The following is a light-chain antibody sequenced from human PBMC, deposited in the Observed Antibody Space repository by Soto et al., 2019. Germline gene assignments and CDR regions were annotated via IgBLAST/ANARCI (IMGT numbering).Light chain of an antibody. CDR2: DAS. V-gene: IGKV3-11*01. Sequence: ETVLTQSPATLSLSPGESASLSCRASQSVNNYVAWYQQRPGQAPRLLISDASNRATGIPDRFSGSGSETDFTLTISSLEPEDFAVYYCQQRSNWPLTFGGGTKVEIK. CDR1: QSVNNY. J-gene: IGKJ4*01. CDR3: QQRSNWPLT.